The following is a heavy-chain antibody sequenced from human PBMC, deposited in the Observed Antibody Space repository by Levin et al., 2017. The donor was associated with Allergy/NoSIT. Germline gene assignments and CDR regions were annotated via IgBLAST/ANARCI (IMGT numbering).Heavy chain of an antibody. CDR1: GGSIGSDSYY. V-gene: IGHV4-31*03. CDR3: ARGREEPTGRLYYYYMDV. Sequence: LRLSCTVSGGSIGSDSYYWSWIRQLPGTGLQWIGHIYHSGTTYYNPSLKSRVTISLGTSKGQFSLRLSSVTAADTAVYYCARGREEPTGRLYYYYMDVWGNGTTVTVSS. J-gene: IGHJ6*03. D-gene: IGHD1-1*01. CDR2: IYHSGTT.